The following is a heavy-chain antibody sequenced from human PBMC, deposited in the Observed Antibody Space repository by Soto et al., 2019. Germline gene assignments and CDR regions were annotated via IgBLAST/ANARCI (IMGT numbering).Heavy chain of an antibody. CDR2: IITYNGNT. Sequence: QVQLVQSGAEVKKPGASVKVSYKASGYTFITYGVSWVRQAPGQGLDWLGWIITYNGNTRYAERLQGRVTMTTDTTTNTAYMELRNLRSDDTAVYYCARGPTDYYDNSANYFLDYWGQGTLVTVSS. V-gene: IGHV1-18*01. D-gene: IGHD3-22*01. CDR1: GYTFITYG. CDR3: ARGPTDYYDNSANYFLDY. J-gene: IGHJ4*02.